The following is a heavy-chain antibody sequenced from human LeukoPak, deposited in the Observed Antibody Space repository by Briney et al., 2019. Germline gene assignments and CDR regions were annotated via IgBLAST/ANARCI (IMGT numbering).Heavy chain of an antibody. J-gene: IGHJ4*02. CDR3: ASRYFMIYTSGFDY. Sequence: SVKVSCKASGGTFSSYAISWVRQAPGQGLEWMGGIIPIFGTANYAQKFQGRVTITADESTSTAYMELSSLRSEDTAVYYCASRYFMIYTSGFDYWGQGTLVTVSS. CDR1: GGTFSSYA. V-gene: IGHV1-69*01. D-gene: IGHD2/OR15-2a*01. CDR2: IIPIFGTA.